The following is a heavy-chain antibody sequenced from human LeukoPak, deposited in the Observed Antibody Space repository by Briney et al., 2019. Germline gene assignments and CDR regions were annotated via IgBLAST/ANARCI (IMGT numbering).Heavy chain of an antibody. CDR2: INHEGGDI. CDR1: GFTFSSSW. J-gene: IGHJ6*02. CDR3: VTFSNLVAGDV. Sequence: GGTLRLSCAASGFTFSSSWMSWVRQAPGKGLEWVANINHEGGDICYVGSVKGRFTISRDNAKNLMFLQMNSLRDEETAVYYCVTFSNLVAGDVWGQGTTVTVSS. V-gene: IGHV3-7*01. D-gene: IGHD2-15*01.